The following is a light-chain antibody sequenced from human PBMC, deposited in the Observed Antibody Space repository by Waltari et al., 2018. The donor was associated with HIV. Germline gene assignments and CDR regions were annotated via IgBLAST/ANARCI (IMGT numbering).Light chain of an antibody. J-gene: IGKJ1*01. Sequence: EVVMTQSPATLSVSPGDTATLFCRASQSVGSKLAWYQQKPGQPPSLLIYGASSRATGIPDRFSGSGSGTDFTLTISRLEPEDFAVYYCHQYGGSPKTFGQGTKVEI. V-gene: IGKV3-20*01. CDR1: QSVGSK. CDR3: HQYGGSPKT. CDR2: GAS.